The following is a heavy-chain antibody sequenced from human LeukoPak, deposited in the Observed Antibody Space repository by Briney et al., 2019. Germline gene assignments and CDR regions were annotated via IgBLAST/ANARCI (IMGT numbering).Heavy chain of an antibody. Sequence: GGSLRLSCGASGFTFSSCGMSWVRQAPGKGLEWVSTISGSGGSTYYADSVEGRFTISRDNSQSTLYLQMNSLKTEDTAVYYCTENRDGYNVFDHWGRGTLVTVSS. D-gene: IGHD5-24*01. CDR3: TENRDGYNVFDH. J-gene: IGHJ4*02. V-gene: IGHV3-23*01. CDR2: ISGSGGST. CDR1: GFTFSSCG.